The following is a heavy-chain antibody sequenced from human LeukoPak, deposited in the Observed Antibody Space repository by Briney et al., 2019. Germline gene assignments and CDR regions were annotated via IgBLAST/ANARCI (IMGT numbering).Heavy chain of an antibody. V-gene: IGHV4-34*01. D-gene: IGHD3-10*01. CDR3: ARGRSLYGSGSYFSYYMDV. CDR2: INHSGST. CDR1: GGSFSGYY. Sequence: SETLSLTCAVYGGSFSGYYWSWIRQPPGKGLEWIGEINHSGSTNYNPSLKSRVTISVDTSKNQFSLKLSSVTAADTAVYYCARGRSLYGSGSYFSYYMDVWGKGTTVTVSS. J-gene: IGHJ6*03.